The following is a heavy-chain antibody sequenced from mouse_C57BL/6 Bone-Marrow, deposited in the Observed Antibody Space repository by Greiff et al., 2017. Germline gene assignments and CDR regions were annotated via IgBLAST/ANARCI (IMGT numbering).Heavy chain of an antibody. CDR3: IPYYAGSSGTYYAMDY. CDR1: GFTIKDYY. V-gene: IGHV14-1*01. J-gene: IGHJ4*01. D-gene: IGHD1-1*01. Sequence: VQLQQSGAELVRPGASVKFSCTASGFTIKDYYMHWVKQRPEQGLEWIGRIAPEDGDTEYAPQFQGKAPLTADTSSNTAYLQLRSLNSEDTAVDYCIPYYAGSSGTYYAMDYWGQGTSVTVSS. CDR2: IAPEDGDT.